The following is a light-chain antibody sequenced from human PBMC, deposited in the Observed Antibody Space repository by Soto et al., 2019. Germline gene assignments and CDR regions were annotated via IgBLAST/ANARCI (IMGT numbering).Light chain of an antibody. V-gene: IGLV1-44*01. CDR1: SSNIGSNT. CDR2: SNN. J-gene: IGLJ7*01. Sequence: QSVLTQPPSASGTPGQRVTISCSGSSSNIGSNTVNWYQQLPGTSPKLLIYSNNQRPSGVPDRCSGSKTGTSASLAISGLQSEDDADYYCAAWDDSLNGAVFGGGTQLTVL. CDR3: AAWDDSLNGAV.